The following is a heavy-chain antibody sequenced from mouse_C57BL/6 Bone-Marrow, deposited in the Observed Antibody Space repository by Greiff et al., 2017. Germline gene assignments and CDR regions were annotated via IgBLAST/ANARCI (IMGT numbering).Heavy chain of an antibody. CDR3: ARIAEDYYGSSSYWYFDV. CDR2: IWWDDDK. J-gene: IGHJ1*03. Sequence: QVTLKESGPGILQPSPTLSLTCSFSGFSLSTFGMGVGWIRQPSGNGLEWLAHIWWDDDKYYNPALKSRLTISKDTSKNQVFLKLANVDTADTATYYCARIAEDYYGSSSYWYFDVWGTGTTVTVSS. D-gene: IGHD1-1*01. CDR1: GFSLSTFGMG. V-gene: IGHV8-8*01.